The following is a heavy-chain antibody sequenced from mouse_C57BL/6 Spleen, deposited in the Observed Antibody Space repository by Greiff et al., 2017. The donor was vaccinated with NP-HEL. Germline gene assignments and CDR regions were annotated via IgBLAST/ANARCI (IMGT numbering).Heavy chain of an antibody. Sequence: EVQLVESGGGLVQPGGSLSLSCAASGFTFTDYYMSWVRQPPGKALEWLGFIRNKANGYTTEYSASVKGRFTISRDNFQSILYLQMNALRAKDSATYYCARCKRTMDYWGKGTSVTVSS. CDR3: ARCKRTMDY. CDR2: IRNKANGYTT. V-gene: IGHV7-3*01. CDR1: GFTFTDYY. J-gene: IGHJ4*01.